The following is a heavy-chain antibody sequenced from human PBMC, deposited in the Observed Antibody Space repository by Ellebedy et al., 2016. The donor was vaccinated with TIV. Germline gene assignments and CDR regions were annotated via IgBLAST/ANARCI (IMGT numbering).Heavy chain of an antibody. V-gene: IGHV3-48*01. CDR2: ISSSSSTI. J-gene: IGHJ6*02. D-gene: IGHD2-2*01. CDR1: GFTFSSYS. Sequence: GGSLRLXCAASGFTFSSYSMNWVRQAPGKGLEWVSYISSSSSTIYYADSVKGRFTISRDNSKNTLYLQMNSLRAEDTAVYYCGGYCSSTSCYRLFFDYYGMDVWGQGTTVTVSS. CDR3: GGYCSSTSCYRLFFDYYGMDV.